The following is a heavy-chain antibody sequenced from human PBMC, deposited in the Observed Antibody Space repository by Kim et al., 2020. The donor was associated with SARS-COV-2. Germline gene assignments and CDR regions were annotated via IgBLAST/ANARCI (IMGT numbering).Heavy chain of an antibody. CDR3: AKDLDPLPYYYGMDL. CDR2: ISGSGDRT. Sequence: GGSLRLSCAASGFTFSSYAMSWVRQAPGKGLEWVSGISGSGDRTYYADSVKGRFTISRDNSKNTLYLQMNSLRPEDTALYYCAKDLDPLPYYYGMDLWGQATTVTVSS. V-gene: IGHV3-23*01. J-gene: IGHJ6*02. CDR1: GFTFSSYA.